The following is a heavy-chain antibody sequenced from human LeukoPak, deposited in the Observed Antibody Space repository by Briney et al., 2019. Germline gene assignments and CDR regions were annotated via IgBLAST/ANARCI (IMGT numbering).Heavy chain of an antibody. CDR2: IKSNPDGGTA. V-gene: IGHV3-15*05. CDR3: TTLSYDVHY. Sequence: GGSLRLSCAASGFSFGNYAMTWVRQAPGKGLEWVGRIKSNPDGGTADYAAPVKGRFIISRDDSKNTLYLQLNSLKTEDTAVYYCTTLSYDVHYWGQGTLVTVSS. D-gene: IGHD3-3*01. J-gene: IGHJ4*02. CDR1: GFSFGNYA.